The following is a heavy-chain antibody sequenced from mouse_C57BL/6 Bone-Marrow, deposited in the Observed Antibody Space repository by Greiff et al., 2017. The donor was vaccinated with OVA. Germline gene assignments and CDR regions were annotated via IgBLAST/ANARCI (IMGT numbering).Heavy chain of an antibody. CDR1: GFSLTSYG. CDR3: ARIYYDLYAMDY. J-gene: IGHJ4*01. D-gene: IGHD2-4*01. V-gene: IGHV2-2*01. CDR2: IWSGGST. Sequence: VQLVESGPGLVQPSQSLSITCTVSGFSLTSYGVHWVRQSPGKGLEWLGVIWSGGSTDYNAAFISRLSISKDNSKSQVFFKMNSLQADDTAIYYCARIYYDLYAMDYWGQGTSVTVSS.